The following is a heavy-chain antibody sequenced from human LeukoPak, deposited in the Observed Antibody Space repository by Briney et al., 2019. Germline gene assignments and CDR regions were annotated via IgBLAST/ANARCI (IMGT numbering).Heavy chain of an antibody. CDR2: ISAYNGNT. Sequence: ASVKVSCKASGYTFTGYYMHWVRQAPGQGLEWMGWISAYNGNTNYAQKLQGKVTMTTDTSTSTAYMELRSLRSDDTAMYYCVRDGYYGSGSPGWFGPWGPGTLVIVSA. V-gene: IGHV1-18*04. J-gene: IGHJ5*02. D-gene: IGHD3-10*01. CDR1: GYTFTGYY. CDR3: VRDGYYGSGSPGWFGP.